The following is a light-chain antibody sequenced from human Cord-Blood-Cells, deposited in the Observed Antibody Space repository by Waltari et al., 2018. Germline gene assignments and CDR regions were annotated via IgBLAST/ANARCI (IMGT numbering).Light chain of an antibody. CDR1: QSVLYSSNNKNY. J-gene: IGKJ3*01. V-gene: IGKV4-1*01. Sequence: DIVMTQSPDSLAVSLGGGATINCKSSQSVLYSSNNKNYLAWYHQKPGQPPKLLIYWASTRESGVPDRFSGSGSGTDFTLTISSLQAEDVAVYYCQQYYSTPPTFGPGTKVDIK. CDR2: WAS. CDR3: QQYYSTPPT.